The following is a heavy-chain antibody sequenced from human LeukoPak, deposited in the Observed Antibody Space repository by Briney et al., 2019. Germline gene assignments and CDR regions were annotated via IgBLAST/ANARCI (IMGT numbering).Heavy chain of an antibody. CDR1: GYTFTSYG. Sequence: ASVKVSCKASGYTFTSYGISRVRQAPGQGLEWMGWISAYNGNTNYAQKLQGRVTMTTDTSTSTAYMELRSLRSDDTAVYYCARDRGYSYGLVPQPGDYWGQGTLVTVPS. CDR3: ARDRGYSYGLVPQPGDY. CDR2: ISAYNGNT. V-gene: IGHV1-18*01. D-gene: IGHD5-18*01. J-gene: IGHJ4*02.